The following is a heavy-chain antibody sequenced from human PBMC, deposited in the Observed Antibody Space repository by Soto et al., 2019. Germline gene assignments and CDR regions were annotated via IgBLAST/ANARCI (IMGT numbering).Heavy chain of an antibody. J-gene: IGHJ4*02. V-gene: IGHV1-69*02. D-gene: IGHD3-10*01. CDR1: GGTFSSYT. CDR3: ARYRGDGHERV. Sequence: QVQLGQSGAEVKKPGSSVKVSCKASGGTFSSYTISWVRQAPGQGLEWMGRIIPILGIANYAQKFQGRVTITADKFTSTAYMELSSLRSEDTAVYYCARYRGDGHERVWGQGTLVTVSS. CDR2: IIPILGIA.